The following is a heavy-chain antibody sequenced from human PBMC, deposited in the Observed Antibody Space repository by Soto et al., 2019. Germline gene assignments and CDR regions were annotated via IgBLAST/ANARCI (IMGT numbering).Heavy chain of an antibody. CDR1: GGSISSGGYY. Sequence: SETLSLTCTVSGGSISSGGYYWSWIRQHPGKGLEWIGYIYYSGSTYYNPSLKSRVTISVDTSKNQFSLKLSSVTAADTAVYYCARDSGTPGYSSGWYGYYYYYGMDVWGQGTTVTVSS. V-gene: IGHV4-31*03. J-gene: IGHJ6*02. CDR3: ARDSGTPGYSSGWYGYYYYYGMDV. D-gene: IGHD6-19*01. CDR2: IYYSGST.